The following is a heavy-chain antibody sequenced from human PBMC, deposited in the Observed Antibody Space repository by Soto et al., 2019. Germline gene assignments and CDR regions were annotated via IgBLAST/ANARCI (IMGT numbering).Heavy chain of an antibody. CDR1: GFTFNTYS. J-gene: IGHJ4*02. CDR2: IWYDGTQK. CDR3: ARAGGTTGTRIRHLDS. V-gene: IGHV3-33*01. D-gene: IGHD4-17*01. Sequence: QVQLEESGGGVVQPGRSLRLSCEASGFTFNTYSMHWVRQPPGKGLEWLAAIWYDGTQKYYADSVKGRFIISRDNAKKTLYLEMNSLRAEDTAVYYCARAGGTTGTRIRHLDSWGAGTLVNVS.